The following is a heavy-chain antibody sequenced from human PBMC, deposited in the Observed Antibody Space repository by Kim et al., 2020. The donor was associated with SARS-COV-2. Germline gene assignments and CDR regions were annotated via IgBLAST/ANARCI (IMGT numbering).Heavy chain of an antibody. Sequence: GGSLRLSCTASGFTFSNYWMTWVRQAPERGLEWVANIKQDGSEKYYVDSVKGRFTISRDNAKNSLYLLLTSLRAEDTAVYYCARASLSGSWDFDYWGRG. CDR3: ARASLSGSWDFDY. J-gene: IGHJ4*02. CDR1: GFTFSNYW. D-gene: IGHD3-10*01. V-gene: IGHV3-7*01. CDR2: IKQDGSEK.